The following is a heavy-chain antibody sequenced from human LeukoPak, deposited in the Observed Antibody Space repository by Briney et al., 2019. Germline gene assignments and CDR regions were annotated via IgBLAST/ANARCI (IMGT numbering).Heavy chain of an antibody. V-gene: IGHV1-18*01. D-gene: IGHD3-10*01. CDR3: ARVLWFGETRNPIFDY. CDR1: GYTFTSNG. Sequence: ASVKVSCEASGYTFTSNGISWVRQAPGQGLEWMGWISAYNGNTNYAQKVQGRVTMTTDTSTNTAYMELRSLTSDDTAVYYCARVLWFGETRNPIFDYWGQGTLVTVSS. CDR2: ISAYNGNT. J-gene: IGHJ4*02.